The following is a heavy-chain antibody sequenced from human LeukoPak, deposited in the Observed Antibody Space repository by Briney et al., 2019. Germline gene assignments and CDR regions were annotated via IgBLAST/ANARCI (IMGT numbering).Heavy chain of an antibody. V-gene: IGHV4-61*02. D-gene: IGHD3-3*01. J-gene: IGHJ1*01. CDR1: GGSISSGSYY. CDR3: ARTPYYDFWSGYLGYFQH. Sequence: SETLSLTCTVSGGSISSGSYYWSWIRQPAGKGLEWIGRIYTSGSTNYNPSLKSRVTISVDTSKNQFSLKLSSVTAADTAVYYCARTPYYDFWSGYLGYFQHWGQGTLVTVSS. CDR2: IYTSGST.